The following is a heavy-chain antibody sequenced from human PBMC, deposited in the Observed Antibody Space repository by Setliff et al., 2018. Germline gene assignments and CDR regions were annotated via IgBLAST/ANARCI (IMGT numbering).Heavy chain of an antibody. Sequence: ASVKVSCKASGHTFTSHYMHWVRQAPGLGLEWMGTINPSSGRTSYAQKFQGRVTMTRDTSTSTVYMDMSSLRSEDTAVYYCARDVFPYHYEGAFDIWGQGTMVTVSS. CDR2: INPSSGRT. CDR1: GHTFTSHY. CDR3: ARDVFPYHYEGAFDI. V-gene: IGHV1-46*01. D-gene: IGHD3-22*01. J-gene: IGHJ3*02.